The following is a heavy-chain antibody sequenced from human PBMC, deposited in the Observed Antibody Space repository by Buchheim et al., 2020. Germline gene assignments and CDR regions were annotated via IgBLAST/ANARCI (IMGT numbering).Heavy chain of an antibody. CDR2: IYTSGST. Sequence: QVQLQESGPGLVKPSQTLSLTCTVSGGSISSGSYYWSWIRQPAGKGLEWIGRIYTSGSTNYNPSLKSRVTISVDPSKNQFSQKLSSVTAADTAVYYCARTNIVVVTALENDAFDIWGQGK. CDR3: ARTNIVVVTALENDAFDI. D-gene: IGHD2-21*02. V-gene: IGHV4-61*02. J-gene: IGHJ3*02. CDR1: GGSISSGSYY.